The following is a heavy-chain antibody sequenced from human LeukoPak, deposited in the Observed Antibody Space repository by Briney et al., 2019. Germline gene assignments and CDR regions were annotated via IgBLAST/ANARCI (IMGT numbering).Heavy chain of an antibody. CDR2: MSTNNDIT. J-gene: IGHJ4*02. CDR1: GGTFSSYA. V-gene: IGHV1-8*02. Sequence: ASVKVSCKASGGTFSSYAISWVRQAPGQGLEWMVWMSTNNDITGYAQKFQGRVTMSRSTSMSTAYMELSSLRSEDTAVYYCARPRSAYYDSSGFYIWGQGSLVTVSS. D-gene: IGHD3-22*01. CDR3: ARPRSAYYDSSGFYI.